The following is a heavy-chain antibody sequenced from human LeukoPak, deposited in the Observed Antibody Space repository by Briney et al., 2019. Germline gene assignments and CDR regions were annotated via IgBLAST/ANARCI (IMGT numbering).Heavy chain of an antibody. J-gene: IGHJ5*02. CDR1: GFTFDDYG. D-gene: IGHD3-22*01. Sequence: GGSLRLSCAASGFTFDDYGMTWVRQAPGKGLEWVSAINWNGGSTGYADSVKGRFTISRDNAKNTLNLQMNSLRAEDTAVYYCARDLGQYYDTSDNWFDPWGQGTLVTVSS. CDR3: ARDLGQYYDTSDNWFDP. CDR2: INWNGGST. V-gene: IGHV3-20*04.